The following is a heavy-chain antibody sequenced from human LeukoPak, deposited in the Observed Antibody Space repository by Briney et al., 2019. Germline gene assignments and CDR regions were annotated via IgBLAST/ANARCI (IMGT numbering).Heavy chain of an antibody. CDR3: APYFSNRGGLDP. CDR2: ISGSGGRA. V-gene: IGHV3-23*01. CDR1: GFTFSSYA. Sequence: GGSLRLSCAASGFTFSSYAMTWVRQAPGKGLGWVSAISGSGGRAYYADSVKGRFTISRDNSKNTLYLQMNSLTAEDTAVYYCAPYFSNRGGLDPWGQGTLVTVSS. J-gene: IGHJ5*02. D-gene: IGHD2/OR15-2a*01.